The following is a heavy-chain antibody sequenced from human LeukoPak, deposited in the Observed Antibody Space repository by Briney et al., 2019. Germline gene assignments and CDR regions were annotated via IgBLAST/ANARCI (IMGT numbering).Heavy chain of an antibody. Sequence: PSETLSLTCTVSGGSISSSSYYWGWIRQPPGKGLEWIGSIYYSGSTYYNPSLKSRVTISVDTSKNQFSLKLSSVTAADTAVYYCARDSRVKSYNAFDIWGQGTMVTVSS. CDR1: GGSISSSSYY. CDR3: ARDSRVKSYNAFDI. CDR2: IYYSGST. D-gene: IGHD1-26*01. J-gene: IGHJ3*02. V-gene: IGHV4-39*07.